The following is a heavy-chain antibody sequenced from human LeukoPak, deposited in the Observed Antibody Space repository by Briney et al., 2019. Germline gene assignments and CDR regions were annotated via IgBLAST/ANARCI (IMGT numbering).Heavy chain of an antibody. CDR3: VRGYSFGPYGMDV. V-gene: IGHV3-64D*09. CDR2: ISDSGGST. D-gene: IGHD2-15*01. CDR1: GVPCISYA. J-gene: IGHJ6*02. Sequence: PGGALMLSCSASGVPCISYAMHWVRQAPGKGLEYASAISDSGGSTYYADSVKGRFTISRDNSKNTLYLQMSSLRAEDTAVYFCVRGYSFGPYGMDVWGQGTTVTVSS.